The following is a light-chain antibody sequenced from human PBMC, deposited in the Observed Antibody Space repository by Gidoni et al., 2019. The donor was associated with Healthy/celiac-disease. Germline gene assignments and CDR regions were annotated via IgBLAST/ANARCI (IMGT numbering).Light chain of an antibody. CDR1: QSLLHSNGYNS. J-gene: IGKJ4*01. CDR3: MQSIQTPLT. Sequence: IGITHSPLSLPVTPGEPSSISGRSSQSLLHSNGYNSLDWYLQKPGQSPQLLIYLGSNRASGVPDRFSGSGSGTDFTLTISSVEAEDVGVYYCMQSIQTPLTFGGGTKVEIK. V-gene: IGKV2-28*01. CDR2: LGS.